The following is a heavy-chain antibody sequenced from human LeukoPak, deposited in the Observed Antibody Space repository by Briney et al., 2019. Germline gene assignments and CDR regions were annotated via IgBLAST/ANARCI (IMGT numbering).Heavy chain of an antibody. CDR2: ITGSGGNT. J-gene: IGHJ4*02. D-gene: IGHD3-9*01. CDR3: AKWGDYDVLTGYYVSDY. CDR1: GFTFSNYA. V-gene: IGHV3-23*01. Sequence: GGSLRLSCAASGFTFSNYAMSWVRQAPGKGLEWVSAITGSGGNTYYTDSVKGRFTISRDNSKNTVFLQMNSLRAEDTAVYYCAKWGDYDVLTGYYVSDYWGQGALVTVSS.